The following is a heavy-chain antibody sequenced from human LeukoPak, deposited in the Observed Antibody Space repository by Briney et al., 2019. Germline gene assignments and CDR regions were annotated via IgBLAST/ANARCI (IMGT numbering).Heavy chain of an antibody. CDR1: GGSISSYY. J-gene: IGHJ5*02. Sequence: SETLSLTCTVSGGSISSYYWSWIRQPPGKGLEWIGYIYYSGSTNYNPSLKSRVTISVDTSKNQFSLKLSSVTAADTAVYYCARASNWFDPWGQGTLVTVSS. CDR3: ARASNWFDP. CDR2: IYYSGST. V-gene: IGHV4-59*01.